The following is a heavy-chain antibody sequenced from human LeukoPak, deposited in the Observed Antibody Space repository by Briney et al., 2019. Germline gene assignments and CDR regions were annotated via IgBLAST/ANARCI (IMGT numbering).Heavy chain of an antibody. CDR2: ISSTGGTT. V-gene: IGHV3-23*01. J-gene: IGHJ3*02. Sequence: GGSLRLSCAASGITFSSYGMSWVRQAPGKGLEWVSSISSTGGTTYYADSVKGRFTISRDNSKNTLYLQMNSLRAEDTAVYYCADLGAFDIWGQGTMVTVSS. CDR1: GITFSSYG. CDR3: ADLGAFDI.